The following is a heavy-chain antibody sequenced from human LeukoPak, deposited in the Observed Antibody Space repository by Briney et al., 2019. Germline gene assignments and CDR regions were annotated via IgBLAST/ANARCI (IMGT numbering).Heavy chain of an antibody. J-gene: IGHJ4*02. CDR3: ARVARNIAAEDY. CDR2: IYYSGST. CDR1: GGSISSSSYY. Sequence: SETLSLTCTVSGGSISSSSYYWGWIRQPPGKGLEWIGSIYYSGSTYYNPSLKSRVTISVDTSKNQFSPKLSSVTAADTAVYYCARVARNIAAEDYWGQGTLVTVSS. V-gene: IGHV4-39*07. D-gene: IGHD6-13*01.